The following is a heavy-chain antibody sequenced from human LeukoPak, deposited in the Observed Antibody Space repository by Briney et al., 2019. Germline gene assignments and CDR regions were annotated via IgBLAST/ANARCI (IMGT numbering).Heavy chain of an antibody. J-gene: IGHJ1*01. D-gene: IGHD2-15*01. CDR2: ISYDGSNK. V-gene: IGHV3-30*04. Sequence: GGSLRLSCAASGFTFSSYAMHWVRQPPGKGLEWVAVISYDGSNKYYADSVKGRFTISRDNSKNTLYLQMNSLRAEDTAVYYCASPYCSGGSCPANTGAEYFQHWGQGTLVTVSS. CDR3: ASPYCSGGSCPANTGAEYFQH. CDR1: GFTFSSYA.